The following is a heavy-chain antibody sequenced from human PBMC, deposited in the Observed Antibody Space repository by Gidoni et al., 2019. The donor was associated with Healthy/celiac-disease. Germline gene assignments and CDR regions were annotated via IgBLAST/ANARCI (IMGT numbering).Heavy chain of an antibody. J-gene: IGHJ6*02. Sequence: EVQLVESGGGLVQPGGSLRLSCAASGFTFSRYWMSWVRQAPGKGLEWVANIKQDGSEKYYVDSVKGRFTISRDNAKNSLYLQMNSLRAEDTAVYYCAGGYCSSTSCYTQYYYYYYGMDVWGQGTTVTVSS. D-gene: IGHD2-2*01. CDR3: AGGYCSSTSCYTQYYYYYYGMDV. V-gene: IGHV3-7*03. CDR1: GFTFSRYW. CDR2: IKQDGSEK.